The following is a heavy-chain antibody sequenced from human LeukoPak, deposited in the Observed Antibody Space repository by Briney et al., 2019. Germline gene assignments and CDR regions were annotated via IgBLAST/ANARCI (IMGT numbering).Heavy chain of an antibody. V-gene: IGHV3-53*01. Sequence: PGGSLRLSCAASGFTVSSNYMSWVRQAPGKGLEWVSVIYSGGSTYYADSVKGRFTISRDNSKNTLYLQMNSLRAEDTAVYYCARDRLAGAGYFDYWGQGTLVTVSS. CDR3: ARDRLAGAGYFDY. CDR1: GFTVSSNY. CDR2: IYSGGST. D-gene: IGHD3-10*01. J-gene: IGHJ4*02.